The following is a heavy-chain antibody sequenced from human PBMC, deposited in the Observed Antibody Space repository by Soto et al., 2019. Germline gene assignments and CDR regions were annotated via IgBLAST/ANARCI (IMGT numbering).Heavy chain of an antibody. CDR3: AKDHQYGIAVATFDY. J-gene: IGHJ4*02. CDR2: VSGSGGST. D-gene: IGHD6-19*01. CDR1: GFTFSSYA. Sequence: EVQLLESGGGLVQPGGSLRLSCAASGFTFSSYAMSWVRQAPGKGLEWVSAVSGSGGSTYYADSVKGRFTISRDNSKNTLYLQMNSLRAEDTAVYYCAKDHQYGIAVATFDYWGQGTLVTVSS. V-gene: IGHV3-23*01.